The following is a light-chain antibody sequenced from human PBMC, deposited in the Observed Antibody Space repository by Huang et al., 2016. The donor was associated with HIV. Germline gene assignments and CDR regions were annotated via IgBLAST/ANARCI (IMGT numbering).Light chain of an antibody. Sequence: DIQMTQPPSSLSASVGDRVTITCRASQSSRRSLNWYQQKKGKAPKLLIYAASSLQSGVPSRVRGRGSGAGLTHTISNLQPEVFATYYCQQRYSTPTFGQGTKLEIK. CDR2: AAS. CDR3: QQRYSTPT. CDR1: QSSRRS. V-gene: IGKV1-39*01. J-gene: IGKJ2*01.